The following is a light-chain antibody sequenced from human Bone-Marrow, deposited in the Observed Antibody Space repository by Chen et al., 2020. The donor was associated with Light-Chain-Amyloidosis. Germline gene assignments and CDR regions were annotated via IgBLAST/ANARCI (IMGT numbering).Light chain of an antibody. CDR2: WTS. CDR3: QQYFAPPLT. J-gene: IGKJ4*01. V-gene: IGKV4-1*01. CDR1: QSTFYSSTNKNY. Sequence: DIVMTQSPDSLAVSLGERAIINCKSSQSTFYSSTNKNYLAWYHQKAGQPPKLLISWTSTRQSGVPDRFRGSGSGTDFTLTISSLQAEDVAVYFCQQYFAPPLTFGGGTKVEIK.